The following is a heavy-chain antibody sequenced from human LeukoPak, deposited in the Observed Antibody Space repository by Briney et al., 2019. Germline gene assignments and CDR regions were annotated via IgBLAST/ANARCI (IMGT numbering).Heavy chain of an antibody. CDR2: ISYDGSNK. CDR3: AKLTLYYYYDSSGYYSGNDAFDI. V-gene: IGHV3-30-3*02. J-gene: IGHJ3*02. Sequence: GGSLRLSCAASGFTFSSYAMHWVRQAPGKGLEWVAVISYDGSNKNYADSVKGRFTISRDNSKNTLYLQMNSLRAEDTAVYYCAKLTLYYYYDSSGYYSGNDAFDIWGQGTMVTVSS. CDR1: GFTFSSYA. D-gene: IGHD3-22*01.